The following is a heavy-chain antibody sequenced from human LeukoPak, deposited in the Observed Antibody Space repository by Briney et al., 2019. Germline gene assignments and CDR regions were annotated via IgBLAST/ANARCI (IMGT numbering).Heavy chain of an antibody. D-gene: IGHD3-22*01. V-gene: IGHV3-64*01. CDR2: ISGNGGST. J-gene: IGHJ4*02. Sequence: GGSLSLSCAASGFTFSSYAMHWVRQAPGKGLDYFSAISGNGGSTYYANSVKGRFTISRDNSKNTVYLQMGSLRAEDMAVYYCARSQASCGYYYDYWGQGTLVTVSS. CDR1: GFTFSSYA. CDR3: ARSQASCGYYYDY.